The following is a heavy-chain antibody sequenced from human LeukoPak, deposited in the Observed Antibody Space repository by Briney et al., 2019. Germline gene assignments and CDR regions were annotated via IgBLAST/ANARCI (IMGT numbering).Heavy chain of an antibody. CDR3: ARDPNFIAARPGWFDP. V-gene: IGHV1-2*02. CDR1: GYTFTGYY. D-gene: IGHD6-6*01. J-gene: IGHJ5*02. Sequence: ASVKVSCKASGYTFTGYYMHWVRQAPGQGLEWMGWINPNSGGTNFAQKLQGRVTMTTDTSTSTAYMELRSLRSDDTAVYYCARDPNFIAARPGWFDPWGQGTLVTVSS. CDR2: INPNSGGT.